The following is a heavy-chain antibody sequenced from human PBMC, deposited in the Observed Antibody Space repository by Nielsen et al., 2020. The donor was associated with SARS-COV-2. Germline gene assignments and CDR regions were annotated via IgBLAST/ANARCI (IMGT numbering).Heavy chain of an antibody. CDR3: AKDQGDAYYYYYYMDV. CDR2: ISWNSGSI. V-gene: IGHV3-9*01. Sequence: SLKISCAASGFTFDDYAMHWVRQAPGKGLEWVSGISWNSGSIGYADSVKGRFTISRDNSKNTLYLQMNSLRAEDTAVYYCAKDQGDAYYYYYYMDVWGKGTTVTVSS. CDR1: GFTFDDYA. J-gene: IGHJ6*03.